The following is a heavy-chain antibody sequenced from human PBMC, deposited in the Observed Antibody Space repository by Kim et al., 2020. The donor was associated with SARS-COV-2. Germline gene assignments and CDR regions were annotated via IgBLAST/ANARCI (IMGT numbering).Heavy chain of an antibody. J-gene: IGHJ6*02. D-gene: IGHD5-12*01. CDR3: ARLVDTDYYYYGMDV. V-gene: IGHV4-39*01. CDR1: GGSISSSSYY. CDR2: IYYSGST. Sequence: SETLSLTCTVSGGSISSSSYYWGWIRQPPGKGLEWIGSIYYSGSTYYNPSLKSRVTISVDTSKNQFSLKLSSVTAADTAVYYCARLVDTDYYYYGMDVWAKGPRSPSP.